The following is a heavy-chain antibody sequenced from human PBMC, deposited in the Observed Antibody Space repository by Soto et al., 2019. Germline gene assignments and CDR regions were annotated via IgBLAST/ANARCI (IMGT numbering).Heavy chain of an antibody. D-gene: IGHD5-12*01. V-gene: IGHV4-30-2*06. CDR3: VRGGGYDPFGY. CDR1: GASISYGGFS. Sequence: NPSETLSLTCTVCGASISYGGFSWSWIRQSPGKGLEWICYISHLENTYFHPSFKSRLTMSIDRSINQFYLNLSSVPAAHRAVYYCVRGGGYDPFGYWGQRVMGTVSS. J-gene: IGHJ4*02. CDR2: ISHLENT.